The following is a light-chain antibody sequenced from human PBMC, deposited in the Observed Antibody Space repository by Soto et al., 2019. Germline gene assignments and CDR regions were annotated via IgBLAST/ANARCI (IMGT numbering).Light chain of an antibody. CDR2: GAS. Sequence: EIVLTQSPATLSLSPGERATLSCRASQSVSTSDFAWYQQKPGQAPRLLMYGASHRASGIPDRFSGSGSGTDFTLTISRLEPEDFAVYYCQQYVSSPLTFGGGTKVDIK. CDR3: QQYVSSPLT. V-gene: IGKV3-20*01. J-gene: IGKJ4*01. CDR1: QSVSTSD.